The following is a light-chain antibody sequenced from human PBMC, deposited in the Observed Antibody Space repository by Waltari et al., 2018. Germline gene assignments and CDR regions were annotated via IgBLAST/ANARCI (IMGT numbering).Light chain of an antibody. CDR1: QSVLKSSKNQNY. J-gene: IGKJ4*01. Sequence: DIVMTQSPDSLAVSLGERATINCKSSQSVLKSSKNQNYLSWYQQKPGQPPRLLIYWASTRESGVPDRFSGSGSGTDFTLTISSLQAEDVAVYYCQQYYSTPLTFGGGTKVEIK. CDR2: WAS. CDR3: QQYYSTPLT. V-gene: IGKV4-1*01.